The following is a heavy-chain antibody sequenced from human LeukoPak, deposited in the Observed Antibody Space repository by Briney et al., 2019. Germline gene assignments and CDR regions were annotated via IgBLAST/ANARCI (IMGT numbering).Heavy chain of an antibody. J-gene: IGHJ6*03. CDR1: GGSISSYY. Sequence: PSETLSLTCTVSGGSISSYYWSWIRQPAGKGLEWIGRIYTSGSTNYNPSLKSRVTMSVDTSKNQFSLKLSSVTAADTAVYYCARSAPHYYDSSGYNPYYYYMDVWGKGTTVTVSS. CDR3: ARSAPHYYDSSGYNPYYYYMDV. V-gene: IGHV4-4*07. D-gene: IGHD3-22*01. CDR2: IYTSGST.